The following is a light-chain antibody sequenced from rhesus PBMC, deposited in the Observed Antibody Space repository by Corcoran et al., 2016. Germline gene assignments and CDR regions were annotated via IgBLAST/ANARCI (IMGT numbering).Light chain of an antibody. CDR1: QSLLHSGGKTY. V-gene: IGKV2-90*01. Sequence: DIVMTQTPLSLPVTPGEPASISCRSSQSLLHSGGKTYLYWYLQKPGQSPQLVIHEVSNRASGVPDRFSGSGSGTDFTLKISRVEAEDVGVYYCMQGIQLPFTFGPGTKLDIK. CDR3: MQGIQLPFT. CDR2: EVS. J-gene: IGKJ3*01.